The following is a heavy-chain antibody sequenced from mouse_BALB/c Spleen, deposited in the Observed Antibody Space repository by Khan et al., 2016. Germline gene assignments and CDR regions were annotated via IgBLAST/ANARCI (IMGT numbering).Heavy chain of an antibody. CDR3: ARDNYGNPFDY. J-gene: IGHJ2*01. Sequence: EVELVESGGGLMKPGESLKISCAASGFIFSSYAMSWVRQTPEKRLEWVASISSGGYTYYPASMRGRFTISRDNAGNILYLQVSSLRSEDTAMYYCARDNYGNPFDYWGQGTTLTVSS. V-gene: IGHV5-6-5*01. CDR1: GFIFSSYA. D-gene: IGHD1-1*01. CDR2: ISSGGYT.